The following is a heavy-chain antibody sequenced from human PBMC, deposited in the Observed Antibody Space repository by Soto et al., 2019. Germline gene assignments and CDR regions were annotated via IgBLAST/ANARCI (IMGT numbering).Heavy chain of an antibody. V-gene: IGHV4-4*02. Sequence: QVQLQESGPGLVKPSGTLSLTCAVSGGSISSDNWWSWVRQAPGKGLEWIGEVHHSLGSNYNPSLKRRVNMSRDKSHNRFSLSLTAVTAADTAVYFCASHFGYSHPLWGRGTLVTVSS. CDR1: GGSISSDNW. D-gene: IGHD4-4*01. J-gene: IGHJ4*02. CDR2: VHHSLGS. CDR3: ASHFGYSHPL.